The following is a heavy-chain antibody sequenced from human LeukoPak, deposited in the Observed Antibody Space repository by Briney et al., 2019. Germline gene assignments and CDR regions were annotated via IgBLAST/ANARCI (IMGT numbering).Heavy chain of an antibody. CDR2: ISWNSGSI. V-gene: IGHV3-9*01. CDR1: GFTFDDYA. CDR3: AKDGGGGWYYFDD. Sequence: GGSLRLSCAASGFTFDDYAMHWVRQAPGEGLEWVSGISWNSGSIGYADSVKGRFTISRDNAKNSLYLQMNSLRAEDTALYYCAKDGGGGWYYFDDWGQGTLVTVSS. J-gene: IGHJ4*02. D-gene: IGHD6-19*01.